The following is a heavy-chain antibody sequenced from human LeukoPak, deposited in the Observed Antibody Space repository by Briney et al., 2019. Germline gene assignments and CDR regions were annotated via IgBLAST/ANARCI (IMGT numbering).Heavy chain of an antibody. CDR3: ARANYYDSSGLRY. V-gene: IGHV4-39*07. J-gene: IGHJ4*02. Sequence: SETLSLTCTVSGGSISSSSYYWGWLRQPPGKGLEWIGSIYYSGSTYYNPSLKSRVTLSVDTSKNQFSLTLSSVTAADTAVYYCARANYYDSSGLRYWGQGTLVTVSS. D-gene: IGHD3-22*01. CDR1: GGSISSSSYY. CDR2: IYYSGST.